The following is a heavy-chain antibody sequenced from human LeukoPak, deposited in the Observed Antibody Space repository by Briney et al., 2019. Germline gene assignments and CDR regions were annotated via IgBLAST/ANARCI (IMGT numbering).Heavy chain of an antibody. CDR3: ARRPDPDYYGSDNFFGWGYFDH. V-gene: IGHV4-59*01. J-gene: IGHJ4*02. CDR1: GGSISSYY. CDR2: IYDSGST. D-gene: IGHD3-10*01. Sequence: SETLSLTCTVSGGSISSYYWSWIRQPPGKGLEWIGAIYDSGSTNYNPSLKGRVSISVDTSKNQFSLKLTSVTAADTAVYYCARRPDPDYYGSDNFFGWGYFDHWGQGTLVTVSS.